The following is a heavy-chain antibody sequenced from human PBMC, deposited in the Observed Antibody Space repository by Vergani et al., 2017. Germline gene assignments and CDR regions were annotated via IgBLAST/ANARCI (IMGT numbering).Heavy chain of an antibody. CDR2: IWYDGSNK. Sequence: QVQLVESGGGVVQPGRSLRLSCAASGFTFSSYGMHWVRQAPGKGLEWVAVIWYDGSNKYYADSVKGRFTISRDNSKNTLYLQMNSLRAEDTAVYYCARVATIFGGGMDVWGQGTTVTVSS. CDR3: ARVATIFGGGMDV. D-gene: IGHD3-9*01. V-gene: IGHV3-33*01. J-gene: IGHJ6*02. CDR1: GFTFSSYG.